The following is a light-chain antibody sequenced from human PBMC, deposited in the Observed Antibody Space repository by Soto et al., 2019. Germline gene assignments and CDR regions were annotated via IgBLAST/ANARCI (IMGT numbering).Light chain of an antibody. V-gene: IGLV2-14*01. J-gene: IGLJ2*01. CDR3: SSYTSSSTLGV. Sequence: QSPLTQPASVSGSPGQSSTISCTGTSSDVGGYNYVSWYQQHPGKAPKLMIYDVSNRPSGVSNRFSGSKSGNTASLTISGLQAEDEADYYCSSYTSSSTLGVFGGGTKLTVL. CDR2: DVS. CDR1: SSDVGGYNY.